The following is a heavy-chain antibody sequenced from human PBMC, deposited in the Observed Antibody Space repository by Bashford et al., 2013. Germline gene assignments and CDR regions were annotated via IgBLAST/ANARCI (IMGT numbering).Heavy chain of an antibody. CDR2: IGGSGGYR. CDR3: AKDPTAARYFDY. J-gene: IGHJ4*02. Sequence: VRQAPGKGLEWVASIGGSGGYRYYADSMKGRFTISSDNAETSVFLQMNSLRAEDSAIYYCAKDPTAARYFDYWGQGTLVTVSS. D-gene: IGHD6-6*01. V-gene: IGHV3-21*04.